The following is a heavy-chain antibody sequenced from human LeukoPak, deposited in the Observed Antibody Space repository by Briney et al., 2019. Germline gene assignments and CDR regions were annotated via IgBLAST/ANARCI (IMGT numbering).Heavy chain of an antibody. CDR2: ISYDGSNK. V-gene: IGHV3-33*05. J-gene: IGHJ4*02. D-gene: IGHD2-2*01. Sequence: GGSLRLSCAASGFTFSNYGMHWVRQAPGKGLEWVAVISYDGSNKYYADSVKGRFTISRDNSKNTLYLQMNSLRAEDTAVYYCARDRGLVVVPAASDYWGQGTLVTVSS. CDR1: GFTFSNYG. CDR3: ARDRGLVVVPAASDY.